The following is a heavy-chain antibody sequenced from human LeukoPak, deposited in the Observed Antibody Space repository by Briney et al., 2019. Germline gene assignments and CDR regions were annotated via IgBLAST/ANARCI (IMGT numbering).Heavy chain of an antibody. V-gene: IGHV4-59*08. CDR1: GSSLNNYY. CDR2: FHYTRNT. J-gene: IGHJ4*02. CDR3: ARRARATAGGDYFDY. Sequence: SETLSLTCTVSGSSLNNYYWTWIRQSPGKGLEWIGYFHYTRNTNYNPSLRGRVTMSADTSKNHFSLKLNSVTAADTAVYYCARRARATAGGDYFDYWGQGTLVTVPS. D-gene: IGHD6-13*01.